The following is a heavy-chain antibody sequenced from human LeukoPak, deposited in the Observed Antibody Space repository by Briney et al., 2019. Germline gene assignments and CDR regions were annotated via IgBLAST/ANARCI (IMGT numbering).Heavy chain of an antibody. Sequence: GGSLRLSCAASGFTFSDYYMSWIRRAPGKGLEWVSYISSSDNTIYYADSVKGRFTMSRDNAKNLLYLQMNSLRAEDMAMYYCARVMGSYATDYWGQGTLVTVSS. D-gene: IGHD1-26*01. CDR1: GFTFSDYY. CDR3: ARVMGSYATDY. CDR2: ISSSDNTI. V-gene: IGHV3-11*04. J-gene: IGHJ4*02.